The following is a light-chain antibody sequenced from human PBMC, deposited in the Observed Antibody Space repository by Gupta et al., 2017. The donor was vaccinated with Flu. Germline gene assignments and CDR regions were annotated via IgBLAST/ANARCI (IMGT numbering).Light chain of an antibody. V-gene: IGKV1-5*03. CDR2: KAS. CDR1: QTINNW. CDR3: QQYNRYGT. Sequence: DIQMTQSPSTLPASVGDRVTITCRASQTINNWLAWYQQKSGKAPKLLIYKASSLESGVPSRFSGSGSGTEFTLTISSLQPDDFATYYCQQYNRYGTFGQGTKVEIK. J-gene: IGKJ1*01.